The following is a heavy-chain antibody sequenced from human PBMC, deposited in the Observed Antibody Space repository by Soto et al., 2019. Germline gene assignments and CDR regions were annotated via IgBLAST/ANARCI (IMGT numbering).Heavy chain of an antibody. CDR2: INAGNGNT. D-gene: IGHD6-13*01. Sequence: ASVKVSCKASGYTFTSYAMHWVRQAPGQRLEWMGWINAGNGNTKYSQKFQGRVTITRDTSASTAYMELSSLRSEDTAVYYCARDQHSSSWYFSTYYYYGMDVWGQGTTVTVSS. J-gene: IGHJ6*02. V-gene: IGHV1-3*01. CDR1: GYTFTSYA. CDR3: ARDQHSSSWYFSTYYYYGMDV.